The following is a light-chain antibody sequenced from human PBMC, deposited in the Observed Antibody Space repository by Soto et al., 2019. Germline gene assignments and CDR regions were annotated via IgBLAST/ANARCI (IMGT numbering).Light chain of an antibody. CDR2: EVS. J-gene: IGLJ3*02. CDR3: SSYTSSSTPNWV. Sequence: QSALTQPASVSGSPGQSITISCTGTSSDVGGYNYVSWYQQHPGKAPKLMIYEVSNRPSGVSNRFSGSKSGNTASLTISGLQAEDEADYYCSSYTSSSTPNWVFGGGTQVTVL. V-gene: IGLV2-14*01. CDR1: SSDVGGYNY.